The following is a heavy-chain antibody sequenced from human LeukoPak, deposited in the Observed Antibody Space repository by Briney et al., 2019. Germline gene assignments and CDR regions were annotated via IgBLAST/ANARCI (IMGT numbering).Heavy chain of an antibody. J-gene: IGHJ4*02. CDR1: GYTFTSYY. CDR3: ARDSSNWFGELLLDY. V-gene: IGHV1-46*01. D-gene: IGHD3-10*01. CDR2: INPSGGST. Sequence: ASVTVSCKASGYTFTSYYMHWVRQAPGQGLEWMGIINPSGGSTSYAQKFQGRVTMTRDTSTSTVYMELSSLRSEDTAVYYCARDSSNWFGELLLDYWGQGTLVTVSS.